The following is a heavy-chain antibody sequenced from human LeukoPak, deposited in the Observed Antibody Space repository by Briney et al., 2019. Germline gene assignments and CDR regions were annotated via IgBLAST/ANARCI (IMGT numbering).Heavy chain of an antibody. CDR1: GYIFTSYG. D-gene: IGHD3-22*01. V-gene: IGHV1-18*04. CDR2: ISVYNGNT. CDR3: ARVQPHRIYYDNSDYPTRNDY. J-gene: IGHJ4*02. Sequence: SVKVSCKASGYIFTSYGISWVRQAPGQGLEWMGWISVYNGNTNYVQKFQGRVTMTTDTSTSTAYMELRSLRSDDTAVYYCARVQPHRIYYDNSDYPTRNDYWGQETLVTVSS.